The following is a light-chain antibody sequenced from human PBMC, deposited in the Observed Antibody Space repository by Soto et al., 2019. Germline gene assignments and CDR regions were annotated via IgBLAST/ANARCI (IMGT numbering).Light chain of an antibody. CDR3: QQDNIWPRT. J-gene: IGKJ4*02. CDR2: GAS. Sequence: EIVMTQSPATLSVSPGERATLSCRASQSFRGNLAWYQQKPGQAPRLLIFGASNRATGIPARFSGSGSGTDFTLTISSLQSEDFAVYYCQQDNIWPRTFGGGTKVDIK. V-gene: IGKV3D-15*01. CDR1: QSFRGN.